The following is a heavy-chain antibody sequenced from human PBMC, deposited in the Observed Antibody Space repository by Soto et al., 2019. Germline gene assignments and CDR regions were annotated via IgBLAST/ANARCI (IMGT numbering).Heavy chain of an antibody. CDR3: AREPLDYYDSSGYYYVRYYYYGMDV. Sequence: ASVKVSCKASGYTFTSCAMHWVRQAPGQRLEWMGWINAGNGNTKYSQKFQGRVTITRDTSASTAYMELSSLRSEDTAVYYCAREPLDYYDSSGYYYVRYYYYGMDVWGQGTTVTVSS. V-gene: IGHV1-3*01. CDR1: GYTFTSCA. D-gene: IGHD3-22*01. CDR2: INAGNGNT. J-gene: IGHJ6*02.